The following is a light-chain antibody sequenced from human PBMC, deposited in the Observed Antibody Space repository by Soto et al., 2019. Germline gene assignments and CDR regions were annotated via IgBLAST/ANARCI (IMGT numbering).Light chain of an antibody. J-gene: IGKJ5*01. CDR2: GAS. Sequence: EIVLTQSPGTLSVSSGEGATLSCRASQFVTSGHLAWYQQQPNQAPRLLIYGASYRATGMPDRFSGGGSGTDFTLTISRLEPEDFAVYYCQHYSSSPPAITFGQGTRLEI. V-gene: IGKV3-20*01. CDR3: QHYSSSPPAIT. CDR1: QFVTSGH.